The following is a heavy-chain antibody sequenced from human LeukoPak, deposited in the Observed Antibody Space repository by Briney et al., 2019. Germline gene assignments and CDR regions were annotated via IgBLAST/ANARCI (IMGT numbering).Heavy chain of an antibody. J-gene: IGHJ4*02. CDR3: ARHEGRVYSSSWRPFDY. Sequence: PSETLSLTCTVSDGSITNYYWSWIRQPPGKGLEWIGHIYYSGSTNHNPSLKSRVTISLDTSKKHFSLKLSSVTAADTAVYYCARHEGRVYSSSWRPFDYWGQGTLVTVSS. D-gene: IGHD6-13*01. CDR1: DGSITNYY. V-gene: IGHV4-59*08. CDR2: IYYSGST.